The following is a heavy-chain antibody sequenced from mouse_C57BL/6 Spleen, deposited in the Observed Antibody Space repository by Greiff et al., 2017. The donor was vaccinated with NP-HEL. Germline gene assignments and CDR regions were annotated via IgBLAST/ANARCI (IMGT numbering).Heavy chain of an antibody. Sequence: EVKLEESGGGLVQPGGSLKLSCAASGFTFSDYGMAWVRQAPRKGPEWVAFISNLAYSIYYADTVTGRFTISRENAKNTLYLEMSSLRSEDTAMYYCARQAQATDYAMDYWGQGTSVTVSS. CDR2: ISNLAYSI. CDR3: ARQAQATDYAMDY. V-gene: IGHV5-15*04. CDR1: GFTFSDYG. J-gene: IGHJ4*01. D-gene: IGHD3-2*02.